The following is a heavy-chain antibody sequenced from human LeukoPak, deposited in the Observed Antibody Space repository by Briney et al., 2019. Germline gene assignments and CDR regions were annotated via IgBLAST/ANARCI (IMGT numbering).Heavy chain of an antibody. CDR1: GGSISSYY. D-gene: IGHD3-3*01. CDR3: ARITDRTIFGEIMHGFDV. Sequence: SETLSLTCTVSGGSISSYYWSWIRQPPGKGLEWIGYIYYSGSTNYNPSLKSRVTISVDTSKNQFSLKLSSVTAADTAVYYCARITDRTIFGEIMHGFDVWGQGTPVTVSS. V-gene: IGHV4-59*12. CDR2: IYYSGST. J-gene: IGHJ3*01.